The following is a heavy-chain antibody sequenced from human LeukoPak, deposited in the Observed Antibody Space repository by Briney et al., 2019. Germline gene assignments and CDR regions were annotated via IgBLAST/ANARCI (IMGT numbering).Heavy chain of an antibody. J-gene: IGHJ4*02. CDR3: ARGVSEGGVISRSSYDY. CDR2: IYHSGST. CDR1: GGSISGGGYY. Sequence: SETLSLTCTVSGGSISGGGYYWSWIRQPPGKGLEWIGYIYHSGSTYYNPSLKSRVTISVDRSKNQFSLKLSSVTAADTAVYYCARGVSEGGVISRSSYDYWGQGTLVTVSS. V-gene: IGHV4-30-2*01. D-gene: IGHD2-2*01.